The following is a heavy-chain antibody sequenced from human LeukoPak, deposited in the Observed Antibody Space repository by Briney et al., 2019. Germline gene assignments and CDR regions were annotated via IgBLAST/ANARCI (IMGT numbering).Heavy chain of an antibody. D-gene: IGHD6-6*01. CDR1: GFTFSSYA. V-gene: IGHV3-23*01. CDR2: ISATGGGT. Sequence: GASLRLSCAASGFTFSSYAMSWVRQAPGKGLEWVSTISATGGGTVYADSEKGRFTISRDNSENMLLLQMNSLRADDTAVYYCAKDWATLPSRLSPLDSWGQGILVTDSS. J-gene: IGHJ4*02. CDR3: AKDWATLPSRLSPLDS.